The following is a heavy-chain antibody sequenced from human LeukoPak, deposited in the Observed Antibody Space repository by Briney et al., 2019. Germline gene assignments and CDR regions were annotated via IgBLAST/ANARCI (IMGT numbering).Heavy chain of an antibody. Sequence: GGSLRLSCAASGFTFSSYAMHWVRQAPGKGLEYVSAISTDGGGTYYADSVKGRFTIFRDNSKNTLYLQMSSLRAEDTAVYYCVRYGNSCYDPWGQGTLVTVSS. D-gene: IGHD6-13*01. CDR3: VRYGNSCYDP. CDR1: GFTFSSYA. CDR2: ISTDGGGT. J-gene: IGHJ5*02. V-gene: IGHV3-64D*06.